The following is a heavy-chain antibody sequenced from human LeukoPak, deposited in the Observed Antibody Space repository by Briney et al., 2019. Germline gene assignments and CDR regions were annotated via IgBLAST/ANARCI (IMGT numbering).Heavy chain of an antibody. Sequence: ALETLSLTCTVSGGSISSYYWSWIRQPPGKGLEWIGYIYYSGSTNYNPSLKSRVTISVDTSKNQFSLKLSSVTAADTAAYYCARDSSSGPTPFDIWGQGTMVTVSS. CDR3: ARDSSSGPTPFDI. CDR1: GGSISSYY. CDR2: IYYSGST. V-gene: IGHV4-59*01. D-gene: IGHD6-6*01. J-gene: IGHJ3*02.